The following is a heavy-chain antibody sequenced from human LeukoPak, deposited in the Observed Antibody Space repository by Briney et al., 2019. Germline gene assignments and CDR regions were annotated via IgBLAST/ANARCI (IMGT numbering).Heavy chain of an antibody. CDR1: GYTFTTYG. V-gene: IGHV1-18*01. J-gene: IGHJ4*02. Sequence: GASVKVSCKTSGYTFTTYGVSWVRQAPGQGLEWMGWVSGYTGNTNYAERFQGRGTMTTDTSTSTVYMELTSLRSDDTAVYYCARGEVSASLYYFDFWGQGTLVTAS. CDR3: ARGEVSASLYYFDF. D-gene: IGHD2-2*01. CDR2: VSGYTGNT.